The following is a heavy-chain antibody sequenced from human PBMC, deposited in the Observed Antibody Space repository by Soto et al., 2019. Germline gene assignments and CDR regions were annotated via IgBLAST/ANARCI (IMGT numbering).Heavy chain of an antibody. CDR2: IKSKNDGGAT. CDR1: GLTFNNAW. J-gene: IGHJ3*02. CDR3: TTDAQWGI. D-gene: IGHD2-8*01. Sequence: PGGSLRLSCAASGLTFNNAWMNWVRQAPGKGLEWVGRIKSKNDGGATEYNAPVKDRFTISRDDSKNTLYLQMNSLKTEDTAVYYCTTDAQWGIWGQGTMVTVSS. V-gene: IGHV3-15*07.